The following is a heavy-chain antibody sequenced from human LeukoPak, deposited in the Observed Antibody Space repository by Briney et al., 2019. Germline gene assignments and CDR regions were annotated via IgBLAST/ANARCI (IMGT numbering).Heavy chain of an antibody. D-gene: IGHD2-2*01. Sequence: PGRSLKLSCAASGFTFSSYGMHWVRQAPGKGREWVAVMWYDGSNKYYADSVKGRFTISRDNSKNTLYLQMNSLRVEDTAVYYCARAGYCSSTACLDYWGQGTLVTVSS. V-gene: IGHV3-33*01. CDR1: GFTFSSYG. CDR3: ARAGYCSSTACLDY. J-gene: IGHJ4*02. CDR2: MWYDGSNK.